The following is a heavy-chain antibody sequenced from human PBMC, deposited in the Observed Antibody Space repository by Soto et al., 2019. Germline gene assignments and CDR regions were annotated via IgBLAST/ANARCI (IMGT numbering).Heavy chain of an antibody. CDR2: ISPMYGTA. D-gene: IGHD1-1*01. CDR3: AKGXGGLRDNWKYYYYAFDV. V-gene: IGHV1-69*06. Sequence: GASVKVSCKASGGTFSRYAFSWVRQAPGQGPEWMGGISPMYGTANYAQKFQGRVTIIADRSTNTVYMELSSLRSEDTAVYYCAKGXGGLRDNWKYYYYAFDVWGQGTSGTVSS. J-gene: IGHJ6*02. CDR1: GGTFSRYA.